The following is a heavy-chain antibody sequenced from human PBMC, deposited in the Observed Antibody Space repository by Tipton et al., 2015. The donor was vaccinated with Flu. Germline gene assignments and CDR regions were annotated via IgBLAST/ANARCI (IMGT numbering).Heavy chain of an antibody. Sequence: GSLRLSCAVSGFSLSSYWMSWVRQAPGKGLELVANIKQDGGEIYYVDSVKGRFTISRDNAKNSLYLQMNSLRVEDTAVYYCARDKIVGATFFDYWGRGTLVTVSS. D-gene: IGHD1-26*01. CDR1: GFSLSSYW. J-gene: IGHJ4*02. V-gene: IGHV3-7*01. CDR3: ARDKIVGATFFDY. CDR2: IKQDGGEI.